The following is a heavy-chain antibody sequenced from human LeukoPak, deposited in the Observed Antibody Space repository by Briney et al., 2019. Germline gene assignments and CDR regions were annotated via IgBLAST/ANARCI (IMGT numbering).Heavy chain of an antibody. V-gene: IGHV3-53*01. J-gene: IGHJ4*02. Sequence: PGGSLRLSCAASGFTVSSNYMSWVRQAPGKGLEWVSVIYSGGSTYYADSVKGRFTISRDNSKNTLYLQMNSLRAEDTAVYYCARVQGDTAMSFDYWGQGTLVTVSS. CDR1: GFTVSSNY. D-gene: IGHD5-18*01. CDR3: ARVQGDTAMSFDY. CDR2: IYSGGST.